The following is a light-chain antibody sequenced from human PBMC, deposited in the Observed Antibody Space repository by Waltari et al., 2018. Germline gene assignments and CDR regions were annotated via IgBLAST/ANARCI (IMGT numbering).Light chain of an antibody. V-gene: IGLV6-57*03. J-gene: IGLJ2*01. CDR3: QSYGSGVI. Sequence: NFMLTQPHSVSDSPGKTVTISCTRSSGSIASNYVQWYQQRPGSAPTTVIYEDNQRPSGVPDRFSGSIDSSSNSASLTISGLRTEDEADYYCQSYGSGVIFGGGTKLTVL. CDR1: SGSIASNY. CDR2: EDN.